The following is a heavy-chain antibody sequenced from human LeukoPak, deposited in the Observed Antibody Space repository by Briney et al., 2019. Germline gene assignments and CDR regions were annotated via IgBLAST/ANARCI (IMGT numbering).Heavy chain of an antibody. V-gene: IGHV3-21*01. D-gene: IGHD5-18*01. J-gene: IGHJ4*02. CDR1: GFTFSTYS. CDR3: ARDVVGSNYGGLFCDY. Sequence: PGRSLRLSCAASGFTFSTYSMTWVRQAPGKGLEWVSSINTGSDYINYADSVKGRFTISRDNAKNSLYLQMNSLRAEDTAVYYCARDVVGSNYGGLFCDYWGQGTLVTVSS. CDR2: INTGSDYI.